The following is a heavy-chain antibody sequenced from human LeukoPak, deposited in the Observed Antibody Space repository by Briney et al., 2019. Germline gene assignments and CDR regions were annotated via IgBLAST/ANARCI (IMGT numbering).Heavy chain of an antibody. Sequence: ASVKVSCRASGYTFAGYYMHWVRQAPGQGLEWMGWINPNSGGTNYEQKFQGRVTMTRDTSISTAYMELSRLRSDDTAVYYCAREGGNGIAAAGYDYWGQGTLVTVSS. CDR3: AREGGNGIAAAGYDY. CDR1: GYTFAGYY. J-gene: IGHJ4*02. V-gene: IGHV1-2*02. CDR2: INPNSGGT. D-gene: IGHD6-13*01.